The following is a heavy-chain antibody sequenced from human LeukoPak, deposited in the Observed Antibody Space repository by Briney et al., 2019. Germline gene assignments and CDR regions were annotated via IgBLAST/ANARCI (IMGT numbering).Heavy chain of an antibody. CDR2: ISGSGGST. V-gene: IGHV3-23*01. J-gene: IGHJ4*02. D-gene: IGHD3-22*01. CDR1: GFTFSSYA. Sequence: GGSLRLSCAASGFTFSSYAMSWVRQAPGKGLEWVSAISGSGGSTYYADSVKGRFTISRDNSKNTLYLQMNSLRAEDTAVYYCAKDKRRISMMGLIAYWGQGTLVTVSS. CDR3: AKDKRRISMMGLIAY.